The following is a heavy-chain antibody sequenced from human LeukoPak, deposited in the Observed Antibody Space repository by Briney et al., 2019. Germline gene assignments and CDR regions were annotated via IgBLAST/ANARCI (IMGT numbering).Heavy chain of an antibody. CDR1: GYTFTGYY. CDR3: ARGLVDTAMVSSYFDY. D-gene: IGHD5-18*01. V-gene: IGHV1-2*02. J-gene: IGHJ4*02. CDR2: INPNSGGT. Sequence: GASVKVSCKASGYTFTGYYMHWVRQAPGQGLEWMGWINPNSGGTNYAQKFQGRVTMTRDTSISTAYMELSRLRSDDTAVYYCARGLVDTAMVSSYFDYWGQGTLVTVSS.